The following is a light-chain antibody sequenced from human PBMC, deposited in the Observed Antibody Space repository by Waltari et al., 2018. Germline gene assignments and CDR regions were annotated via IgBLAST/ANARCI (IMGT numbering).Light chain of an antibody. CDR1: QTLVDTDGNTN. V-gene: IGKV2-30*01. J-gene: IGKJ2*01. CDR3: MQGARWPFT. Sequence: VVMTQSPLSLPVIPGQPASIPCRPSQTLVDTDGNTNLNWFHQRPGQSPRRLIYKVSKRDSGVPDKFTGSGSGTDFTLKISRVEAEDVGVYYCMQGARWPFTFGQGTELEIK. CDR2: KVS.